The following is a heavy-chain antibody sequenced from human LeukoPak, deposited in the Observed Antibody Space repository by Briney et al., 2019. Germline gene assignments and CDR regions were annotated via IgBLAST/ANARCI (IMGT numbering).Heavy chain of an antibody. J-gene: IGHJ4*02. CDR2: ISPYNGNT. V-gene: IGHV1-18*01. Sequence: GASVKVSCKASGYDFTSVGITWVRRAPGQGLEWMGWISPYNGNTRYAQKFQGRVAMTTDTSTTTAYMELRGLRFNDTAVYYCAGAGSGRGWYFDYWGQGTLHSVSS. D-gene: IGHD6-19*01. CDR1: GYDFTSVG. CDR3: AGAGSGRGWYFDY.